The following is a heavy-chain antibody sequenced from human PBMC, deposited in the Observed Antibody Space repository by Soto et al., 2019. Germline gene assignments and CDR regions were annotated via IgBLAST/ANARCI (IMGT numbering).Heavy chain of an antibody. J-gene: IGHJ3*02. CDR1: GFTFSSYS. CDR3: ARRYGDHDAFDI. CDR2: ISSSSSYI. V-gene: IGHV3-21*01. D-gene: IGHD4-17*01. Sequence: GGSVRLSCAASGFTFSSYSMNWVRQAPGKGLEWVSSISSSSSYIYYADSVKGRFTISRDNAKNSLYLQMNSLRAEDTAVYYCARRYGDHDAFDIWGQGTMVTVSS.